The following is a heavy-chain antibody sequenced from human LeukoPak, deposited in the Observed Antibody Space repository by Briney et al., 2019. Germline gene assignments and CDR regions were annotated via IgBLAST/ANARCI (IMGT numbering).Heavy chain of an antibody. J-gene: IGHJ4*02. CDR3: AKGDYYDSSGYSLFDY. CDR1: GFTFSSYG. D-gene: IGHD3-22*01. V-gene: IGHV3-30*02. Sequence: GRSLRLSCAASGFTFSSYGMHWVRQAPGKGLEWVAFIRYDGSNKYYADSVKGRFTISRDNSKNMLYLQMNSLRAEDTAVYYCAKGDYYDSSGYSLFDYWGQGTLVTVSS. CDR2: IRYDGSNK.